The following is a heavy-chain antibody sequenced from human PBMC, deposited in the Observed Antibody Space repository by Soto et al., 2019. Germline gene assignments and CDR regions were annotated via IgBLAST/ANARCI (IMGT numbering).Heavy chain of an antibody. D-gene: IGHD6-13*01. CDR2: IYPGDSDT. V-gene: IGHV5-51*01. J-gene: IGHJ1*01. Sequence: RCAGNWRCWLSQMPGKGLEWMGVIYPGDSDTRYSTSFQGQVAISADKSINTAYLQWGSLKASDTAMYYCARHSGEAADGVHWGQGTQVTVPS. CDR3: ARHSGEAADGVH. CDR1: RCAGNW.